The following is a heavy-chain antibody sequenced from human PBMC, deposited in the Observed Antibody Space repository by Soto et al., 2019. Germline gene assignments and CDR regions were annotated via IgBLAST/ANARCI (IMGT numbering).Heavy chain of an antibody. V-gene: IGHV3-23*01. Sequence: ASVKVSCKASGFTFSSYAMSWVRQAPGKGLEWVSAISGSGGSTYYADSVKGRFTISRDNSKNTLYLQMNSLRAEDTAVYYCAPYYGMDVWGQGTTVTVSS. CDR1: GFTFSSYA. CDR2: ISGSGGST. J-gene: IGHJ6*02. CDR3: APYYGMDV.